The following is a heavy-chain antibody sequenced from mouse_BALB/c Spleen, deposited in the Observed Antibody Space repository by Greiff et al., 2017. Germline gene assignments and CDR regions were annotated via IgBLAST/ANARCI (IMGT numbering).Heavy chain of an antibody. J-gene: IGHJ1*01. V-gene: IGHV1-67*01. D-gene: IGHD1-1*01. CDR2: ISTYNGNT. CDR1: GYTFTDYA. CDR3: ARGYGSSYWYFDD. Sequence: VQLQQSGPEVGRPGVSVKISRKGSGYTFTDYAMHWVKQSHAKSLEWIGVISTYNGNTNYNQKFKGKATMTVDRSSRTAYMELARLTSEGSAIYSSARGYGSSYWYFDDWGAGTTLTVSS.